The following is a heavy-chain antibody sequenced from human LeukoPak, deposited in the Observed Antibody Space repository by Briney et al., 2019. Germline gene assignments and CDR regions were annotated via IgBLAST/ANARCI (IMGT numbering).Heavy chain of an antibody. V-gene: IGHV4-34*01. D-gene: IGHD1-26*01. J-gene: IGHJ6*03. Sequence: SETLSLTCAVYGGSFSGYYGSWVRQPPGKGLEWIGEINHSGSTNYNPSLKSRVTISVDTSKNQFSLKLSSVTAADTAAYYCAREALVGAIPRYYYYYMDVWGKGTTVTVSS. CDR1: GGSFSGYY. CDR2: INHSGST. CDR3: AREALVGAIPRYYYYYMDV.